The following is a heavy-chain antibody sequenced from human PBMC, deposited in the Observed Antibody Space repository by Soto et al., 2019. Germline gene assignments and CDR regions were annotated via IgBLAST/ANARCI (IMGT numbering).Heavy chain of an antibody. J-gene: IGHJ4*02. Sequence: QVQLMQSGAEVKKPGASVKVSCKASGDSFTDYYIHWVRQAPGQGLEWMGTVNPSGGHTTYAQHFLGRVTMTRDTSTSTLYMELTSLTSDDTAVYYCARGGYVVVVTAALDYCGQVTLVTVSS. V-gene: IGHV1-46*01. D-gene: IGHD2-21*02. CDR1: GDSFTDYY. CDR2: VNPSGGHT. CDR3: ARGGYVVVVTAALDY.